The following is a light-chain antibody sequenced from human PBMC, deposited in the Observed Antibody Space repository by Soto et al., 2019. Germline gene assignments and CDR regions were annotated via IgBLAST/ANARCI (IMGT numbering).Light chain of an antibody. J-gene: IGKJ1*01. Sequence: DIVMTQSPDSLAVSLGERATINCKSSQSVLYSSDNKNFLAWYQQKPGQPPKMIIYLASTRGPGVPDRFSGSGSGTDFTLIISSLQAEDVAVYYCQQYYSTPRTFGQGTRVEIK. CDR2: LAS. CDR1: QSVLYSSDNKNF. CDR3: QQYYSTPRT. V-gene: IGKV4-1*01.